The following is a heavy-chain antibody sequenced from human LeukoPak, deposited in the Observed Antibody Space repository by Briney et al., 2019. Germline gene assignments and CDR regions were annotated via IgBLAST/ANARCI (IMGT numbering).Heavy chain of an antibody. CDR2: MKPRGTT. V-gene: IGHV3-15*01. CDR1: GFSLSDAW. J-gene: IGHJ4*02. CDR3: SQLSRGY. D-gene: IGHD2-15*01. Sequence: PGGSLRLSCAASGFSLSDAWMSWVRQAPGKGLECVGRMKPRGTTEDGAPMNDRFIVSRDDSKNTLYLRMNSLKAEDTGLYYCSQLSRGYWGQGAQVTVSS.